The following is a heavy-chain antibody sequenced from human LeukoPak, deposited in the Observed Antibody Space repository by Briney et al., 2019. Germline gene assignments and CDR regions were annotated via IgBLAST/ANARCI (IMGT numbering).Heavy chain of an antibody. V-gene: IGHV4-39*01. CDR1: GGSIGSSSYY. J-gene: IGHJ4*02. D-gene: IGHD3-22*01. CDR3: ASGKTYYYDSSGYYYGGSYDY. Sequence: SETLSLTCTVSGGSIGSSSYYWGWIRQPPGKGLEWIGSIYYSGSTYYNPSLKSRVTISVDTSKNQFSLKLSSVTAADTAVYYCASGKTYYYDSSGYYYGGSYDYWAREPWSPSPQ. CDR2: IYYSGST.